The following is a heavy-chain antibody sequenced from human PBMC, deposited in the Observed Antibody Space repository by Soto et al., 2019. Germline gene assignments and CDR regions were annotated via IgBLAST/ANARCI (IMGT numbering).Heavy chain of an antibody. CDR1: GFTFSSYA. CDR3: ARDIESVTAKHFFYYYAMDV. CDR2: ISYDGSNK. Sequence: EGSLRLSCAASGFTFSSYAMHWVRQAPGKGLEWVAVISYDGSNKYYADSVKGRFTISRDNSKNTLYLQMNSLTFDDTAVYYCARDIESVTAKHFFYYYAMDVWGQGTTVTVSS. J-gene: IGHJ6*02. D-gene: IGHD2-8*01. V-gene: IGHV3-30-3*01.